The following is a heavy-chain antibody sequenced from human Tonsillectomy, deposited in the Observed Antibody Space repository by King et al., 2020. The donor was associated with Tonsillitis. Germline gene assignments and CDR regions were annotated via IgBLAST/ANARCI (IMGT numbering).Heavy chain of an antibody. CDR1: GLTFSSHA. D-gene: IGHD5-24*01. J-gene: IGHJ4*02. CDR2: ISHDGNNN. Sequence: VQLVGSGGGVVQPGRSLGLSCEVSGLTFSSHAMHWVRQAPGRGLEWVAAISHDGNNNYYADSVKGRFTISRDNSKNTLYLQMNSLRAEDTAVYYCAKGTRELDYWGQGTLVTVSS. V-gene: IGHV3-30*18. CDR3: AKGTRELDY.